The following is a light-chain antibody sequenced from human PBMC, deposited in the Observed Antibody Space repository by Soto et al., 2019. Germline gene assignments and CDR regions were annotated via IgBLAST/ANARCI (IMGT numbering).Light chain of an antibody. Sequence: QPVLTQSPSASASLGASVKLTCTLSSGHSSYAIAWHQQQPEKGPRYLMKLNSDGSHSKGDGIPDRFSGSSSGAERYLTISSLQSEDEPDYYCQTWGTGTNWVFGGGTKLTVL. CDR2: LNSDGSH. V-gene: IGLV4-69*01. CDR1: SGHSSYA. J-gene: IGLJ3*02. CDR3: QTWGTGTNWV.